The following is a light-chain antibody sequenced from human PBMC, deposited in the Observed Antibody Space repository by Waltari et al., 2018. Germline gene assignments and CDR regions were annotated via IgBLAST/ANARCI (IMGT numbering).Light chain of an antibody. Sequence: EIQMTQSPSSLSVSVGDRVTITCRASQSIDRYLNWYQQKEGRAPNLLIYSASNLQSGVPSRFSGSGSGTDFTLTISSLQHEDFATYYCQQSYSAPFPFGPGTKVDI. CDR2: SAS. V-gene: IGKV1-39*01. CDR3: QQSYSAPFP. J-gene: IGKJ3*01. CDR1: QSIDRY.